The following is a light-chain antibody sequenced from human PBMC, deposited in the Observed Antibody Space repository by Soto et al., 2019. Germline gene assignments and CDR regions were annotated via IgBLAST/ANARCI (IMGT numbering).Light chain of an antibody. Sequence: EIVMTQSPATLSVSPGERATLSCRASQNINYNLAWYQQRPGQPPTLLIDGAYTRATGIPDRFSGGGSGREFTLTISSLQSEDFAVYYCQQYNTWPPLTFGGGTTLKIK. CDR3: QQYNTWPPLT. V-gene: IGKV3-15*01. J-gene: IGKJ4*01. CDR1: QNINYN. CDR2: GAY.